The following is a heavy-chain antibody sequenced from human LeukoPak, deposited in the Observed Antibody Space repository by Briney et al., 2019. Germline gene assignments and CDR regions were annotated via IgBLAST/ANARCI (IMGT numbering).Heavy chain of an antibody. CDR2: ISAYNGNI. Sequence: ASVKVSCKASGYTFTNYGVSWVRQAPGQGRDWMGWISAYNGNINYAQKLQGRVTMTTDTSTSTAYMEVRSLRSDDTAFYYCARGLTRNGIAATGGLSEWGQGTLVTVSS. D-gene: IGHD1/OR15-1a*01. J-gene: IGHJ4*02. CDR3: ARGLTRNGIAATGGLSE. CDR1: GYTFTNYG. V-gene: IGHV1-18*01.